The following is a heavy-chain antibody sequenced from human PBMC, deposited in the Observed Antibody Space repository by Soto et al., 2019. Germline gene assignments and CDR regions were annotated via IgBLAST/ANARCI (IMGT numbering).Heavy chain of an antibody. Sequence: GESLKISCAASGFTFSSYAMSWVRQAPGKGLEWVSAISGSGGSTYYADSVKGRFTISRDNSKNTLYLQMNSLRAEDTAVYYCAKVSGGWATTEYYYYGMDVWGQGTTVTVSS. CDR2: ISGSGGST. CDR1: GFTFSSYA. V-gene: IGHV3-23*01. CDR3: AKVSGGWATTEYYYYGMDV. J-gene: IGHJ6*02. D-gene: IGHD1-26*01.